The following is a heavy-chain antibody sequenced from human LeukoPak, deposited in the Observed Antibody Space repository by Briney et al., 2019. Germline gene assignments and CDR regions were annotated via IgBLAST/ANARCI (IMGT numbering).Heavy chain of an antibody. CDR2: MNPNSGNT. D-gene: IGHD6-13*01. J-gene: IGHJ5*02. Sequence: ASVKVSCKASGYTFTSYDINRVRQATGQGLEWMGWMNPNSGNTGYAQKFQGRVTMTRNTSISTAYMELSSLRSEDTAVYYCARGRSPRGIAAAGKGNWFDPWGQGTLVTVSS. V-gene: IGHV1-8*01. CDR3: ARGRSPRGIAAAGKGNWFDP. CDR1: GYTFTSYD.